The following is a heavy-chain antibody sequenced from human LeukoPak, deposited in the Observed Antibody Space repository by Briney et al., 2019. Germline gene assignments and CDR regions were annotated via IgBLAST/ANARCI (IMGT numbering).Heavy chain of an antibody. CDR1: GFTFSGYA. V-gene: IGHV3-48*03. Sequence: PGGSLRLSCAASGFTFSGYALNWVRQAPGKGLEWLCYISSNATTIYYADSVKGRFTISRDHGKNSLYLQMTSLRAEDTGVYYSARGIPLDCWGQGTLVTVSS. J-gene: IGHJ4*02. CDR2: ISSNATTI. CDR3: ARGIPLDC.